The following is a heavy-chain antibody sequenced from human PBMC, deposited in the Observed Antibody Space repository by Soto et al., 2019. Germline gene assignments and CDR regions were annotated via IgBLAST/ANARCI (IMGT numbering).Heavy chain of an antibody. CDR1: GGSISSGGYY. CDR3: ARDGGYCSGGSCYRSGWFDP. CDR2: IYYSGST. D-gene: IGHD2-15*01. V-gene: IGHV4-31*03. J-gene: IGHJ5*02. Sequence: QVQLQESGPGLVKPSQTLSLTCTVSGGSISSGGYYWSWIRQHPGKGREGIGYIYYSGSTYYNPSLKSRVTISVDTSKNQFSLKLSSVTAADTAVYYCARDGGYCSGGSCYRSGWFDPWGQGTLVTVSS.